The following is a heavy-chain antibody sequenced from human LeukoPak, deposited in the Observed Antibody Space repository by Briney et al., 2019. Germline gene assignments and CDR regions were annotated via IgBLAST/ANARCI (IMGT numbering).Heavy chain of an antibody. D-gene: IGHD3-22*01. CDR2: IKEDGSEK. CDR3: ARDKGDDYYDSSGYTYYFDY. V-gene: IGHV3-7*01. CDR1: GFTFSSFW. J-gene: IGHJ4*02. Sequence: GGSLRLSCETSGFTFSSFWMSWVRQAPGKGLEWVANIKEDGSEKYYVESVKGRFTISRDNAKNSLYLQMNSLRAEDTAVYYCARDKGDDYYDSSGYTYYFDYWGQGTLVTVSS.